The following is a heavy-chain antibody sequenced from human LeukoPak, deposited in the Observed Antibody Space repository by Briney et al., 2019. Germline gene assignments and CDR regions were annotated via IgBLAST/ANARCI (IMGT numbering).Heavy chain of an antibody. CDR3: ASGIAAARRRDWFDP. J-gene: IGHJ5*02. D-gene: IGHD6-13*01. CDR2: INPNSGGT. Sequence: GASVKVSCTASGYTFTGYYMHWVRQAPGQGLEWMGWINPNSGGTNYAQKFQGGVTMTRDTSISTAYMELSRLRSDDTAVYYCASGIAAARRRDWFDPWGQGTLVTVSS. CDR1: GYTFTGYY. V-gene: IGHV1-2*02.